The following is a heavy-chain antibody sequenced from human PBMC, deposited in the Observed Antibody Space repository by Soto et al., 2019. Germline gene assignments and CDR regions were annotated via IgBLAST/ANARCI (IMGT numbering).Heavy chain of an antibody. D-gene: IGHD2-21*01. CDR3: AVCGANMPPYRSADLDV. V-gene: IGHV1-46*01. J-gene: IGHJ6*02. CDR2: IDPSRGST. CDR1: GYIFTKYW. Sequence: ASVKVSCRASGYIFTKYWRSWVRLAPGQGLEWMGIIDPSRGSTTYAPKFQGRITMTRDTAAYTAYMELSSLRSEDTAVYYCAVCGANMPPYRSADLDVWGRGNRIAVSS.